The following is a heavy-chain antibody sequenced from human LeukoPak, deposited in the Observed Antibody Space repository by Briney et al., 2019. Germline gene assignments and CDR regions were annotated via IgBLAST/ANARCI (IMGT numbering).Heavy chain of an antibody. Sequence: GGSLRLSCAASGFTFSSYAMSWVRQAPGKGLEWVSGINWNGGSTGYADSVKGRFTISRDNAKNSLYLQMNSLRAEDTAVYYCARDIAAPGIFDYWGQGTLVTVSS. CDR3: ARDIAAPGIFDY. D-gene: IGHD6-13*01. J-gene: IGHJ4*02. V-gene: IGHV3-20*04. CDR2: INWNGGST. CDR1: GFTFSSYA.